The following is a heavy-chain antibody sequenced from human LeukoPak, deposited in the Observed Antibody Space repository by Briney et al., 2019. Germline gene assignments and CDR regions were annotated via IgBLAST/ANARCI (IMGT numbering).Heavy chain of an antibody. CDR3: TSEEDDYRGRTGY. V-gene: IGHV3-15*01. CDR1: GFIFSNAY. D-gene: IGHD4-17*01. CDR2: IKSKADGATT. Sequence: GGSLRLSCAASGFIFSNAYIMWVRQAPGKGLEWVGRIKSKADGATTEYAAPVKDRFSISRDDSKNTLYLQMNSLKTEDTAVYYCTSEEDDYRGRTGYWGQGTLVTVSS. J-gene: IGHJ4*02.